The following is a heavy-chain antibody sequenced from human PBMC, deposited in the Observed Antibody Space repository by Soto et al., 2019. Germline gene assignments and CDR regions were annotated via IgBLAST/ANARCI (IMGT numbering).Heavy chain of an antibody. Sequence: EVQLVESGGGLVQPGESLRLSCAASGLTFRSYWMHWVRQAPGKGLVWVSRINTAGSVAMYVDSVKGRFTISRDNAKNTMYLHMNSLRAEDTAVYYFVRDMPLWRRDSWGQGTMVTVSS. J-gene: IGHJ4*02. CDR3: VRDMPLWRRDS. CDR2: INTAGSVA. CDR1: GLTFRSYW. D-gene: IGHD2-2*01. V-gene: IGHV3-74*03.